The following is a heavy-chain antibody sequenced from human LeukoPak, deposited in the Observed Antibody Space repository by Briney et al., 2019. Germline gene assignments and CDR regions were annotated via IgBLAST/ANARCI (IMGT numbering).Heavy chain of an antibody. J-gene: IGHJ6*02. CDR1: GFTFSSYG. D-gene: IGHD6-13*01. CDR2: IWYDGSNK. V-gene: IGHV3-33*01. CDR3: ARGSYSSSWYVFYYYYGMDV. Sequence: GGSLRLSCAASGFTFSSYGMHWVRQAPGKGLEWVAVIWYDGSNKYYADSVQGRFTISRDNSKNTLYLQMNSLRAEDTAVYYCARGSYSSSWYVFYYYYGMDVWGQGTTVTVSS.